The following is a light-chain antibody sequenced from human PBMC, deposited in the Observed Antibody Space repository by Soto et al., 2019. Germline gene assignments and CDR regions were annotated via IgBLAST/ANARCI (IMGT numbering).Light chain of an antibody. CDR1: QSVSSY. Sequence: ETVLPQSPATQSLPPGQPATLSFRASQSVSSYLAWYQQKPGQAPRLLIYDASTRATGIPDRFSGSGSGTDFILTISRLEADDVAVYYCQQYGSSPRTFGEGTKVDIK. CDR3: QQYGSSPRT. J-gene: IGKJ1*01. V-gene: IGKV3-20*01. CDR2: DAS.